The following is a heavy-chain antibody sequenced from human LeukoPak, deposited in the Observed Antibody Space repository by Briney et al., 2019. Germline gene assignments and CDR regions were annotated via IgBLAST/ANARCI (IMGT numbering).Heavy chain of an antibody. CDR2: IYYSGTT. J-gene: IGHJ6*03. V-gene: IGHV4-39*07. D-gene: IGHD2-2*01. CDR3: ARISSYYYYYMDV. CDR1: GGSISSSPYY. Sequence: PSETLSLTCTVSGGSISSSPYYWGWIRQPPGKGLEWIGSIYYSGTTHYNPSLESRVTISVDTSKNQFSLKLSSVTAADTAVYYCARISSYYYYYMDVWGKGTTVTVSS.